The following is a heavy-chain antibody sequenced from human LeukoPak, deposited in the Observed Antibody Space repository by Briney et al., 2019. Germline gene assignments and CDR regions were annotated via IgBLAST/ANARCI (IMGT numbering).Heavy chain of an antibody. CDR3: ARSPLMGSIDY. CDR1: GFTFSSYA. V-gene: IGHV3-30-3*01. Sequence: SGRSLRLSCAASGFTFSSYAMHWVRQAPGKGLEWVVVISYDGSNKYYADSVKGRFPISRDNSKNTLYLQMNSLRAEDTAVYYCARSPLMGSIDYWGQGTLVTVSS. D-gene: IGHD3-10*01. CDR2: ISYDGSNK. J-gene: IGHJ4*02.